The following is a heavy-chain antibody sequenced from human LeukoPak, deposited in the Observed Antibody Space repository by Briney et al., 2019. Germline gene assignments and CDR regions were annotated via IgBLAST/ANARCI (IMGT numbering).Heavy chain of an antibody. CDR1: GGSFSGYY. J-gene: IGHJ4*02. D-gene: IGHD4-17*01. V-gene: IGHV4-34*01. Sequence: KSSETLSLTCAVYGGSFSGYYWSWIRQPPGKGLEWIGEINHSGSTNYNPSLKSRVTISVDTSKNQFSLKLSSVTAADTAVYYCARWGYGDYDYFDYWGQGTLVTVSS. CDR2: INHSGST. CDR3: ARWGYGDYDYFDY.